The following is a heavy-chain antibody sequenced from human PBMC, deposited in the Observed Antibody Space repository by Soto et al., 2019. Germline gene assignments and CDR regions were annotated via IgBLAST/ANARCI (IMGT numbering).Heavy chain of an antibody. V-gene: IGHV1-2*04. J-gene: IGHJ3*02. CDR3: ARVGRYYYDSVAAFDI. CDR2: INPNSGGT. CDR1: GYTVGGEY. Sequence: VNASCKASGYTVGGEYMHWVRQDPGQGLEWMGWINPNSGGTNYAQKFQGWVTMTRDTSISTAYMELSRLRSDDTAVYYCARVGRYYYDSVAAFDIWGQGTMVTVSS. D-gene: IGHD3-22*01.